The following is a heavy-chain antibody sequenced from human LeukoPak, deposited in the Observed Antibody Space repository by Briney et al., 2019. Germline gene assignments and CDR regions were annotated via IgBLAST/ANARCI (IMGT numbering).Heavy chain of an antibody. CDR2: IYHNGST. V-gene: IGHV4-38-2*01. D-gene: IGHD3-3*01. CDR1: GYSISSGYC. Sequence: SETLSLTCAVSGYSISSGYCWGWIRQPPGKGLEWIGSIYHNGSTYYNPSLKSRVTISVDTSKNQFSLKLSSVIAADTAVYYCARHGEWLTVDYWGQGTLVTVSS. CDR3: ARHGEWLTVDY. J-gene: IGHJ4*02.